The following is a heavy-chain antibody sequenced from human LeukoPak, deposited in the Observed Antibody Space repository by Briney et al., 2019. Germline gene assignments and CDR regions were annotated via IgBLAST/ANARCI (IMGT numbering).Heavy chain of an antibody. J-gene: IGHJ5*01. Sequence: GGSLRLSCAASGFIFSENAMHWVRQAPGKGLNWVAYIGVDETFKEYADSVKGRFTISRDNSENTLYLQMNSLRSDDTAVYYCAEDFWNFRDSWGQGTLVTVSS. CDR3: AEDFWNFRDS. CDR2: IGVDETFK. CDR1: GFIFSENA. D-gene: IGHD3-3*01. V-gene: IGHV3-30*02.